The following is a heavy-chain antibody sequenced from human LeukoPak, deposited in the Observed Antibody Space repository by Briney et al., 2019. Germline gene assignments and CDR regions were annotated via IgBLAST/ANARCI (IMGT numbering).Heavy chain of an antibody. D-gene: IGHD4-17*01. Sequence: SETLSLTCTVSGGSISSYYWSWIRQPPGKGLEWIGYIYYSGSTNYNPSVKSRVTMSIDTSKSQFSLRLTSVTAADTAVYYCAKGETVTTSPFDHWGQGLLVTVSS. CDR1: GGSISSYY. V-gene: IGHV4-59*01. CDR3: AKGETVTTSPFDH. CDR2: IYYSGST. J-gene: IGHJ4*02.